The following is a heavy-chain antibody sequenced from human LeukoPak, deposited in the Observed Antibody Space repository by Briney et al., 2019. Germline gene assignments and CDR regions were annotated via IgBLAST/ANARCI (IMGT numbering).Heavy chain of an antibody. V-gene: IGHV3-23*01. CDR1: GFTFSDYY. D-gene: IGHD7-27*01. Sequence: PGGSLRLSCAASGFTFSDYYMSWIRQAPGKGLEWVSAISGSGGSTYYADSVKGRFTISRDNSKNTLYLQMNSLRAEDTAVYYCAKTGAGYYYMDVWGKGTTVTVSS. CDR3: AKTGAGYYYMDV. J-gene: IGHJ6*03. CDR2: ISGSGGST.